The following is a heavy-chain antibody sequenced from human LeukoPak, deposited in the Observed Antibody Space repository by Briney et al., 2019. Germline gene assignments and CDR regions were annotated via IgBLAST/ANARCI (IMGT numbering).Heavy chain of an antibody. D-gene: IGHD6-25*01. V-gene: IGHV3-53*01. CDR3: ARDGATSPDSSGHYYMDV. CDR2: IYSGGST. CDR1: GFTVSSNY. Sequence: GSLRLSCAASGFTVSSNYMSWVRQAPGKGLEWVSVIYSGGSTYYADSVKGRFTISRDNSKNTLYLQMNSLRAEDTAVYYCARDGATSPDSSGHYYMDVWGKGTTVTVSS. J-gene: IGHJ6*03.